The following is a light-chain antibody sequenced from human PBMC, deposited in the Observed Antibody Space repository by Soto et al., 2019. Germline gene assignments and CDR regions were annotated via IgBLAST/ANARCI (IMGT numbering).Light chain of an antibody. CDR2: ENN. Sequence: QSVLTQPPSVSAAPGQKVTISYSGSSSNIGNNYVSWYQQLPGTAPKLLIYENNKRPSGIPDRFSGSKSGTSATLGITGLQTGDEADYYCGTWDSSLSAIVFGTGTRSPS. CDR3: GTWDSSLSAIV. CDR1: SSNIGNNY. J-gene: IGLJ1*01. V-gene: IGLV1-51*02.